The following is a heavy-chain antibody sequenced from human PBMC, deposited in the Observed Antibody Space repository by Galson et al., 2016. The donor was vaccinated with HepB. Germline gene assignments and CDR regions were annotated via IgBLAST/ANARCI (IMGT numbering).Heavy chain of an antibody. Sequence: PALVKPTQTLTLTCAFSGFSLTTTDMCVSWIRQPPGKAPEWLALIDWDDNKYYISSLKTRLTISKDTSKNQVVLKMTNMDPVDTATYYCARMRGHYYGSGSYYRYFDSWGQGIRVTVSP. V-gene: IGHV2-70*13. J-gene: IGHJ4*02. CDR2: IDWDDNK. CDR3: ARMRGHYYGSGSYYRYFDS. CDR1: GFSLTTTDMC. D-gene: IGHD3-10*01.